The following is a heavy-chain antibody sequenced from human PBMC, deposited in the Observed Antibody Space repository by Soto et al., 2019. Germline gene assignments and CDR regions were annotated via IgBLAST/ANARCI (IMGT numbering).Heavy chain of an antibody. CDR1: GYTFTSYG. V-gene: IGHV1-18*01. J-gene: IGHJ3*02. CDR2: IGAEDGKT. Sequence: ASVKVSCKASGYTFTSYGISWVRQAPGQGLEWMGCIGAEDGKTNYAQKFQGRVTMTKDTSTDTAYMELSSLRSEDTAVYYCALSGWDTFDIWGQGTMVTVSS. D-gene: IGHD2-15*01. CDR3: ALSGWDTFDI.